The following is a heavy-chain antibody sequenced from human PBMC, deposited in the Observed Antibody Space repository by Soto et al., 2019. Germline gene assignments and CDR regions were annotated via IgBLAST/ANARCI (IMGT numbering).Heavy chain of an antibody. J-gene: IGHJ4*02. CDR1: GFTFNRHA. Sequence: EVQVLESGGGLVQPGGSLRLSCTASGFTFNRHAMTWVRQAPGKGLEWVSGLSDSGGSIYYADSVKGRFTISRDNSMNTLYLQMNTLRAEDTAVYYCAKASSAWYAGFFDLWGQGTLVTVSS. D-gene: IGHD2-8*01. CDR3: AKASSAWYAGFFDL. CDR2: LSDSGGSI. V-gene: IGHV3-23*01.